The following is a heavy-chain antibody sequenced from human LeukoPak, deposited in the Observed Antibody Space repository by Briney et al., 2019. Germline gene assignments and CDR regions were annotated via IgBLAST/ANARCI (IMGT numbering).Heavy chain of an antibody. CDR3: AREGAGGSPFDY. J-gene: IGHJ4*02. D-gene: IGHD3-10*01. CDR2: INPSGGST. Sequence: ASVKVSCKASGYTFTSYYMHWVRQAPGQGLEWMGIINPSGGSTSYAQKFQGRVTMTGDMSTSTVYMELSSLRSEDTAVYYCAREGAGGSPFDYWGQGTLVTVSS. V-gene: IGHV1-46*01. CDR1: GYTFTSYY.